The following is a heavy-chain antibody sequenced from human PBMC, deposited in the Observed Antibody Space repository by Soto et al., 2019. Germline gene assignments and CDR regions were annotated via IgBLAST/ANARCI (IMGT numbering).Heavy chain of an antibody. CDR2: IYYSGST. CDR1: GGSISSGGYY. CDR3: ARGPSYCGGGSFYSGSLTFDH. V-gene: IGHV4-31*03. Sequence: QVQLQESGPGLVKPSQTLSLTCTVSGGSISSGGYYWSWIRQHPGKGLEWIGYIYYSGSTYYNPSLKSRVTISVDTSKNQFSLKLSSVTAADTVVYYCARGPSYCGGGSFYSGSLTFDHWGQGTLVTVSS. J-gene: IGHJ4*02. D-gene: IGHD2-15*01.